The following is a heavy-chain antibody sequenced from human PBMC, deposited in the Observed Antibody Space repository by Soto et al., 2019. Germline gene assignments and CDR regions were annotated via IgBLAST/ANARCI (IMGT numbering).Heavy chain of an antibody. J-gene: IGHJ6*02. CDR2: INHSGST. D-gene: IGHD6-13*01. CDR3: ARGRYSSSWYRVNYYYYYGMDV. CDR1: GGSFSGYY. V-gene: IGHV4-34*01. Sequence: SETLSLTCAVYGGSFSGYYWSWIRQPPGKGLEWIGEINHSGSTNYNPSLKSRVTISVDTSKNQFSLKLSSVTAADTAVYYCARGRYSSSWYRVNYYYYYGMDVWGQGTTVTV.